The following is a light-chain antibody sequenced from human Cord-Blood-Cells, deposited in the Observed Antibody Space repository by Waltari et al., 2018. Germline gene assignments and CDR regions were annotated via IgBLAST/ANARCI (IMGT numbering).Light chain of an antibody. CDR2: WAS. J-gene: IGKJ4*01. V-gene: IGKV4-1*01. Sequence: DIVMTQSPDSLAVSLGERATINCKSSQSVLYNSKHKNDLAWDQQKPGQPPKLLIYWASTRESVVPDRFSASGSGTDFTLTISSLQAEDVAVYYCQQYYSTPLTFGGGTKVEIK. CDR1: QSVLYNSKHKND. CDR3: QQYYSTPLT.